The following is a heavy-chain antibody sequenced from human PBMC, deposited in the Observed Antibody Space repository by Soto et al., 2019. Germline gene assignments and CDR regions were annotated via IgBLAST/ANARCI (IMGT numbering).Heavy chain of an antibody. CDR3: AKASGRSWYNWFDH. D-gene: IGHD6-13*01. Sequence: QVQLVQSGAEVKKPGSSVKVSCKASGGNFTSYAISWVRQAPGQGLEFMGGIIPLFGTTNYAHKFRGRVTITEDDSQSTVSMEQSTLPSEDTAVYYSAKASGRSWYNWFDHWGQGTLVTVST. CDR1: GGNFTSYA. CDR2: IIPLFGTT. J-gene: IGHJ5*02. V-gene: IGHV1-69*01.